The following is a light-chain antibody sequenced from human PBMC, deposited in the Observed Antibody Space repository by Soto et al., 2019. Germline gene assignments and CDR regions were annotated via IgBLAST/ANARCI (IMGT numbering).Light chain of an antibody. Sequence: EIVLTKSPATLSLSPGERATLSCRASQSVSTTLAWYQQKHGQAPRLLIYNAFSRPTGIPDRFSGSGSGTEFTLTISSLQPDDFATYYCQQYNNYATWTFGQGTKVDIK. CDR1: QSVSTT. CDR2: NAF. CDR3: QQYNNYATWT. V-gene: IGKV3D-15*01. J-gene: IGKJ1*01.